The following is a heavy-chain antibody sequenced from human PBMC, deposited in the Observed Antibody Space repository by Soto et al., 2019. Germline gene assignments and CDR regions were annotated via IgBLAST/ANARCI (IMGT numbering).Heavy chain of an antibody. D-gene: IGHD1-20*01. CDR2: IIPVFGTT. J-gene: IGHJ1*01. CDR3: ARDTESNRYND. V-gene: IGHV1-69*01. Sequence: QEQLVQSGAEVKKPGSSMKVSCKASGGIFSSFAISWVRQAPGQGLEWMGGIIPVFGTTNYAQKFQDRVTITADESTNTAYMELSSLRSEDTAMYYCARDTESNRYNDWGQGTLVTVSS. CDR1: GGIFSSFA.